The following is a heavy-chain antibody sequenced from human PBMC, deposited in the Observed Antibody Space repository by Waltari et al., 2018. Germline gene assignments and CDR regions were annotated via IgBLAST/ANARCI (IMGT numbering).Heavy chain of an antibody. CDR1: GYTFTSYG. Sequence: QVQLVQSGAEVKKPGASVKVSCKASGYTFTSYGISWVRQAPGQGLEWMGWVSAYNGNTNDAQKLQGRVTMTTDTSTSTAYMELRSLRSDDTAVYYCARDVDYYDSSGYYLDYWGQGTLVTVSS. CDR2: VSAYNGNT. D-gene: IGHD3-22*01. J-gene: IGHJ4*02. CDR3: ARDVDYYDSSGYYLDY. V-gene: IGHV1-18*01.